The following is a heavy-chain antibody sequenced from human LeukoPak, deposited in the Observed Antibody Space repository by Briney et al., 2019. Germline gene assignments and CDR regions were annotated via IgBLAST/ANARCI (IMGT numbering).Heavy chain of an antibody. D-gene: IGHD6-13*01. V-gene: IGHV3-48*04. CDR2: ISSSSGAI. J-gene: IGHJ4*02. CDR3: ASSIVADGTSPFDY. CDR1: GFTFSSYS. Sequence: GGSLRLSCAASGFTFSSYSMNWVRQAPGKGLEWVSYISSSSGAIYYADSVRGRFTISRDNAKNSLYLQMNSLRAEDTAVYYCASSIVADGTSPFDYWGQGILVTVSS.